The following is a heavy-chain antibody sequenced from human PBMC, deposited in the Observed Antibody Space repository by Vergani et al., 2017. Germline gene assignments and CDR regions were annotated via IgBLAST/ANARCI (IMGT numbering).Heavy chain of an antibody. CDR2: IYSSGST. J-gene: IGHJ2*01. V-gene: IGHV4-59*01. CDR3: ARVIVVVPAAIVWYFDL. CDR1: GGSISSYY. D-gene: IGHD2-2*02. Sequence: QVQLQESGPGLVKPSETLSLTCTVSGGSISSYYWSWIRQPPGKGLEWIGYIYSSGSTNYNPSLKSRVTISVDTSKNQFSLKLSSVTAADTAVYYCARVIVVVPAAIVWYFDLWGRGTLVTVSS.